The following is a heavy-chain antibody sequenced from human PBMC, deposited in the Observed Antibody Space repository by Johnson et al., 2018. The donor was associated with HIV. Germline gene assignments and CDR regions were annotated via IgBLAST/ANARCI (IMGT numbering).Heavy chain of an antibody. Sequence: QVQLVESGGGVVQPGRSLRLSCAASGFTFSSYAMHWVRQAPGKGLEWVAVISYDGSNKYYADSVKGRFTISRDNSKNTLYLQMNSLRAEDTAVYYCARGEEEQWLVLSPSISGGQNAFDIWGQGTMVTVSS. CDR3: ARGEEEQWLVLSPSISGGQNAFDI. CDR2: ISYDGSNK. D-gene: IGHD6-19*01. J-gene: IGHJ3*02. V-gene: IGHV3-30-3*01. CDR1: GFTFSSYA.